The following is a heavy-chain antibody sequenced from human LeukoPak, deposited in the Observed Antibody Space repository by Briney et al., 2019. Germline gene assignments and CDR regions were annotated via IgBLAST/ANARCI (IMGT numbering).Heavy chain of an antibody. CDR1: GFSMSVYW. Sequence: PGGSLRLSCEASGFSMSVYWMSWVRQAPGKGLEWVGNIKQDGSERNYVDSVKGRFTISRDNAKKSLYLQINSLRAEDTAVYYCARDWGAYYHFFDYWGQGTLVTASS. CDR3: ARDWGAYYHFFDY. D-gene: IGHD3-22*01. CDR2: IKQDGSER. V-gene: IGHV3-7*01. J-gene: IGHJ4*02.